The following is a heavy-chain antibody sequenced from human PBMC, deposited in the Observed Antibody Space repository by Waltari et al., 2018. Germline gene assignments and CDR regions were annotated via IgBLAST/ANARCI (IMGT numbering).Heavy chain of an antibody. D-gene: IGHD3-10*01. CDR2: ACFDGIKT. V-gene: IGHV3-33*06. J-gene: IGHJ5*02. Sequence: QVQLVESGGGVVQPGMSLRPSCAASGFSSSTFGMPWFPQAPGKGLEWVALACFDGIKTDYADSVRGRFTISRDNSKNTLYLDINNLRVDDTGIYYCAKDAFGNTYLDHWGQGTVVTVSS. CDR3: AKDAFGNTYLDH. CDR1: GFSSSTFG.